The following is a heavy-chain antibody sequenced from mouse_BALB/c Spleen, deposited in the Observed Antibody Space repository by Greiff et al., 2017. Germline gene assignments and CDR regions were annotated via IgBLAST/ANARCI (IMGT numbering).Heavy chain of an antibody. D-gene: IGHD1-1*01. J-gene: IGHJ4*01. V-gene: IGHV5-4*02. Sequence: EVQLMESGGGLVKPGGSLKLSCAASGFTFSDYYMYWVRQTPEKRLEWVATISDGGSYTYYPDSVKGRFTISRDNAKNNLYLQMSSLKSEDTAMYYCARALLLRGYAMDYWGQGTSVTVSS. CDR2: ISDGGSYT. CDR1: GFTFSDYY. CDR3: ARALLLRGYAMDY.